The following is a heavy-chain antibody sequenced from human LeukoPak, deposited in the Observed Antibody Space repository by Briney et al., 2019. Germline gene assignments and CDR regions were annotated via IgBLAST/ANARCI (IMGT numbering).Heavy chain of an antibody. V-gene: IGHV3-53*01. D-gene: IGHD5-12*01. Sequence: GGSLRLSCAASGFNVSSNYMSWVRQAPGKGLEWVSVIYSGGSTYYADSVKGRFTISRDNSKNTLNLQMNSLRAEDTAVYYCAREKFYRGYDNWGQGTLVTVSS. CDR3: AREKFYRGYDN. CDR2: IYSGGST. J-gene: IGHJ4*02. CDR1: GFNVSSNY.